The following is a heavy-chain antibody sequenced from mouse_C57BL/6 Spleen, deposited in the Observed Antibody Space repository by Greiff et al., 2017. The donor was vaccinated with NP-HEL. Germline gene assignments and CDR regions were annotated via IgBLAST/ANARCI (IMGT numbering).Heavy chain of an antibody. CDR2: IHPNSGST. CDR1: GYTFTSYW. J-gene: IGHJ3*01. Sequence: QVQLQQPGAELVKPGASVKLSCKASGYTFTSYWMHWVKQRPGQGLEWIGMIHPNSGSTNYNEKFKSKATLTADKSSSTAYMQLSSLTSEDSAVYYCAREGLGPFAYWGQGTLVTVSA. D-gene: IGHD4-1*01. CDR3: AREGLGPFAY. V-gene: IGHV1-64*01.